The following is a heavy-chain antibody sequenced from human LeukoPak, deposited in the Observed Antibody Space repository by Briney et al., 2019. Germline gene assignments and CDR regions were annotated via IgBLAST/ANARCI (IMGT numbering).Heavy chain of an antibody. CDR2: MNPNSGNT. Sequence: GASVKVSCKASGYTFTSYDINWVRQATGQGLEWMGWMNPNSGNTGYAQKFQGRVTMTRNTSISTAYMELSSLRSEDTAVYYCARVSCSGGSCYATTGDGIYYFDYWGQGTLVTVSS. V-gene: IGHV1-8*01. D-gene: IGHD2-15*01. CDR3: ARVSCSGGSCYATTGDGIYYFDY. J-gene: IGHJ4*02. CDR1: GYTFTSYD.